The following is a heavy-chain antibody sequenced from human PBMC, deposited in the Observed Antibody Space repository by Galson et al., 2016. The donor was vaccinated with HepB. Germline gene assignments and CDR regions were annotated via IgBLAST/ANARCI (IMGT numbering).Heavy chain of an antibody. CDR2: IYWDDDK. V-gene: IGHV2-5*02. CDR3: VHRRSRTYYFDY. J-gene: IGHJ4*02. Sequence: LALVKPTQTLTLTCTVSGFSLSSNEVGVGWIRQPPGKALEWLALIYWDDDKRYSPSLKNRLTITKDTSKNQVVLTMTNMDPVDTATYYCVHRRSRTYYFDYWGQGTLVTVSS. CDR1: GFSLSSNEVG.